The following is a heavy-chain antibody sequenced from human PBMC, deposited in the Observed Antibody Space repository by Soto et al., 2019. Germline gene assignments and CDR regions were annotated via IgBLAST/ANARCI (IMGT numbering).Heavy chain of an antibody. V-gene: IGHV3-30-3*01. CDR2: ISYDGSNK. CDR1: GFTFSSYA. Sequence: RGESLKISCAASGFTFSSYAMHWVRQAPGKGLEWVAVISYDGSNKYYADSVKGRFTISRDNSKNTLYLQMNSLRAEDTAVYYCARIPRRSVTTPYWGQGTLVTVSS. D-gene: IGHD4-4*01. J-gene: IGHJ4*02. CDR3: ARIPRRSVTTPY.